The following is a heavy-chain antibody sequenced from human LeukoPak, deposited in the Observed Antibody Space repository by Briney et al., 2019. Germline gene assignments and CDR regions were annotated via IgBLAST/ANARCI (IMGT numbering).Heavy chain of an antibody. CDR2: ISYDGSNK. J-gene: IGHJ4*02. CDR1: GFTFCSCG. D-gene: IGHD3-9*01. CDR3: AKDGPPYYDILTGYSPRRGYFDY. V-gene: IGHV3-30*18. Sequence: GGSLRLSCAASGFTFCSCGMHWVRQAPGKGLEWVAVISYDGSNKYYADSVKGRFTISRDNSKNTLYLQMNSLRAEDTAVYYCAKDGPPYYDILTGYSPRRGYFDYWGQGTLVTVSS.